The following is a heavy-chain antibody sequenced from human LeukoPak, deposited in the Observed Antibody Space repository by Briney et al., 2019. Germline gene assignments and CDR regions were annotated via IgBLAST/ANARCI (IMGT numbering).Heavy chain of an antibody. V-gene: IGHV3-23*01. CDR2: ISGSGDST. CDR1: GFTFSGYA. Sequence: PGGSLRLSCVVSGFTFSGYAMSWVRQAPGKGLEWVSAISGSGDSTYYAESVKGRFTISRDTSKNTVHLQMNSLRAVDTAIYYCAKGVTYGYYFDSWGQGTLVTVSS. D-gene: IGHD4-17*01. CDR3: AKGVTYGYYFDS. J-gene: IGHJ4*02.